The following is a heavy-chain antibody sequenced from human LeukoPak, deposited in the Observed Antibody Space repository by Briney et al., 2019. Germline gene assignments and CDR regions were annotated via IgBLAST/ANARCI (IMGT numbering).Heavy chain of an antibody. Sequence: SETLSLTCTVSGGSISSYYWTWIRQPAEKGLEWIGRIHTSGNTNYSPALKSRVTMSVDTSKNQVSLKLYSVTAADTAEYYCARGGIASAYGSINYHHYGFDVWGQGTTVTVSS. CDR2: IHTSGNT. CDR1: GGSISSYY. V-gene: IGHV4-4*07. D-gene: IGHD6-13*01. J-gene: IGHJ6*02. CDR3: ARGGIASAYGSINYHHYGFDV.